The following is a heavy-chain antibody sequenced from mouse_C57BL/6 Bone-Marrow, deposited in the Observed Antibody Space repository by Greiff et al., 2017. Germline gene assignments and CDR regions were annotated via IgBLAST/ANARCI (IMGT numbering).Heavy chain of an antibody. V-gene: IGHV1-81*01. CDR2: IYPRSGNT. J-gene: IGHJ3*01. CDR1: GYTFTSYG. D-gene: IGHD3-2*02. Sequence: QVQLQQSGAELARPGASVKLSCKASGYTFTSYGISWVKQRTGQGLEWIGAIYPRSGNTYYNEKFKGKATLTADKSSSTAYMELRSLTSEDSAVYFCASTAQEGFAYWGQGTLVTVSA. CDR3: ASTAQEGFAY.